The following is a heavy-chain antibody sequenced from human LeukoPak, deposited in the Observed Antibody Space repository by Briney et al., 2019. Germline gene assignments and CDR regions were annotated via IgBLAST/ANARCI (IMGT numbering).Heavy chain of an antibody. J-gene: IGHJ4*02. V-gene: IGHV3-30*03. Sequence: GSLRLSCAASGFTFSSYGMHWVRQAPGKGLEWVAVISYDGSNKYYADSVKGRFTISRDNSKNTLYLQMNGLRAEDTAVYYCARDPSSSWYGFDYWGQGTLVTVSS. CDR2: ISYDGSNK. CDR3: ARDPSSSWYGFDY. D-gene: IGHD6-13*01. CDR1: GFTFSSYG.